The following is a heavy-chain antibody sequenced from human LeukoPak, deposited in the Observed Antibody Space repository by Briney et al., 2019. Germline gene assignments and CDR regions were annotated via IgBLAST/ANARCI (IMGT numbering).Heavy chain of an antibody. Sequence: GALRLSCAASGFTFSSYAMSWVRQAPGKGMEWVSTITGSSRSTYYADSVRGRFTISRDNSKNTLYLQMNSLTAEDTAVYYCAKDTPLTAYSPGWSGNSFDSWGQGTLVTVSS. J-gene: IGHJ4*02. CDR2: ITGSSRST. D-gene: IGHD6-19*01. CDR1: GFTFSSYA. CDR3: AKDTPLTAYSPGWSGNSFDS. V-gene: IGHV3-23*01.